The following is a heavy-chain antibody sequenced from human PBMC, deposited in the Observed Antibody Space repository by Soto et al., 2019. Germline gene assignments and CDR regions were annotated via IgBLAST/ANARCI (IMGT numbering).Heavy chain of an antibody. Sequence: GGSLRLSCAASGFTFSSYAMSWARQAPGKGLEWVSAISGSGGSTYYADSVKGRLTISRDNSKNTLYLQMNSLRAEDTAVYYCAKDLGYCSGGSCYSTPLDYWGQGTLVTVSS. CDR2: ISGSGGST. J-gene: IGHJ4*02. CDR3: AKDLGYCSGGSCYSTPLDY. V-gene: IGHV3-23*01. D-gene: IGHD2-15*01. CDR1: GFTFSSYA.